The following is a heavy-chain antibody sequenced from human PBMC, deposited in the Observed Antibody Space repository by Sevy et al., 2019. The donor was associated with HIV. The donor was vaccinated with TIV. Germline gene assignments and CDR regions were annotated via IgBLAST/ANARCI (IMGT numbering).Heavy chain of an antibody. CDR2: ISEGGKNT. V-gene: IGHV3-23*01. CDR1: GFTFSSHD. J-gene: IGHJ4*02. Sequence: GGSLRLSCTASGFTFSSHDMVWVRQAPGKGLEWVSGISEGGKNTYYADSVRGRFTISRDDSKITVYLQMNSLRADDTALYYCAREREADHSSWVFDFWGQGTLVTVSS. CDR3: AREREADHSSWVFDF. D-gene: IGHD6-13*01.